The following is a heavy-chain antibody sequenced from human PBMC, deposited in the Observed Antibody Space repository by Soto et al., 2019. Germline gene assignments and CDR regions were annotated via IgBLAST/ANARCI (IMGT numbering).Heavy chain of an antibody. CDR2: VSSGGAT. D-gene: IGHD3-10*01. CDR1: GVSVSRNY. CDR3: ARVPGRL. V-gene: IGHV3-53*02. Sequence: QLVETGGGVIQPGTSLTLSCAASGVSVSRNYMPWVRQAPVKGLEWVSFVSSGGATFYADSVKGRFILSRDDSQNTMYLQMNNLRAEDTAVYYCARVPGRLWGRGTLVTVAS. J-gene: IGHJ4*02.